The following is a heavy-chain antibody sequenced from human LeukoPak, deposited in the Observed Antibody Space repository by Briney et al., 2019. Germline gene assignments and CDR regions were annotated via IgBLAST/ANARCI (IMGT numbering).Heavy chain of an antibody. CDR2: IYYSGST. Sequence: EPSETLSLTCTVSGGSISSYYWSWIRQPPGKGLEWIGYIYYSGSTNYNPSLKSRVTISVDTSKNQFSLKLSSVTAADTAVYYCARLRTAMVKVWFDPWGQGTLVTVSS. CDR1: GGSISSYY. CDR3: ARLRTAMVKVWFDP. J-gene: IGHJ5*02. V-gene: IGHV4-59*08. D-gene: IGHD5-18*01.